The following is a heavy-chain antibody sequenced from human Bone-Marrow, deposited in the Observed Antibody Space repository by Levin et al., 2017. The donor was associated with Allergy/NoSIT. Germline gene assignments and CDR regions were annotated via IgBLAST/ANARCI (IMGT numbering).Heavy chain of an antibody. D-gene: IGHD1-26*01. J-gene: IGHJ5*02. CDR2: ASSSGHTV. Sequence: AGGSLRLSCVGSGFSFSHYEMVWVRQAPGKGLEWISYASSSGHTVYYADSVKGRFTITRDNARNSLDLQMDSLRAEDTAVYYCARVTLYIVGATRWFHPWGQGTLVTVSS. CDR3: ARVTLYIVGATRWFHP. CDR1: GFSFSHYE. V-gene: IGHV3-48*03.